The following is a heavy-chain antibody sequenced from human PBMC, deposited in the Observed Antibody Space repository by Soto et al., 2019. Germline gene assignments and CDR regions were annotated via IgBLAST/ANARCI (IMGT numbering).Heavy chain of an antibody. V-gene: IGHV1-3*01. Sequence: ASVKVSCKASGYTFSSHAIHWVRQAPGQRLEWMGWINAGNGDTNYSQKFQGRVAITTDTSASSAYLELSTLRSEDTAVYYCARDGGCIAPFAVVYYFDNWGQGTVVTVSS. D-gene: IGHD2-2*01. CDR2: INAGNGDT. CDR1: GYTFSSHA. J-gene: IGHJ4*02. CDR3: ARDGGCIAPFAVVYYFDN.